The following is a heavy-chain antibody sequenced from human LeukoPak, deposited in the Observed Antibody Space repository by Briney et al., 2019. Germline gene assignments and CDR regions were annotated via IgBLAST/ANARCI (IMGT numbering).Heavy chain of an antibody. CDR2: ISAYNGNT. V-gene: IGHV1-18*01. Sequence: GSSVKVSCKASGGTFSSYAISWVRQAPGQGLEWMGWISAYNGNTNYAQKLQGRVTMTTDTSTSTAYMELRSLRSDDTAVYYCARSRPYSSSSETDYWGQGTLVTVSS. CDR1: GGTFSSYA. J-gene: IGHJ4*02. CDR3: ARSRPYSSSSETDY. D-gene: IGHD6-6*01.